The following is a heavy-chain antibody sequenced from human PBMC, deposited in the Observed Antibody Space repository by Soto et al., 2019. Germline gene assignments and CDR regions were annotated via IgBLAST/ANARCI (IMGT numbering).Heavy chain of an antibody. D-gene: IGHD6-13*01. J-gene: IGHJ5*02. V-gene: IGHV1-58*01. Sequence: GASVKVSCKASGFTFTSSAVQWVRQARGQRLEWKGWIVVGSGNTNYAQKFQERVKITRDMSKSTVYKELSSLRSEDTAVYYCARHPERIAQIGWFDPWGQGTLVTVSS. CDR1: GFTFTSSA. CDR3: ARHPERIAQIGWFDP. CDR2: IVVGSGNT.